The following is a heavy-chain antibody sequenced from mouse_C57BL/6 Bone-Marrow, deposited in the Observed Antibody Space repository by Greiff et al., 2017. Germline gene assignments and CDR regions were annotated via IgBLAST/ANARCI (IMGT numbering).Heavy chain of an antibody. Sequence: EVKLMESGGDLVKPGGSLKLSCAASGFTFSSYGMSWVRQTPDKRLEWVATISSGGSYTYYPDSVKGRFTISRDNAKNTLYLQMSSLNSEDTAMYYCARHRWLLRVGFAYWGQGTLVTVSA. D-gene: IGHD2-3*01. V-gene: IGHV5-6*01. J-gene: IGHJ3*01. CDR3: ARHRWLLRVGFAY. CDR2: ISSGGSYT. CDR1: GFTFSSYG.